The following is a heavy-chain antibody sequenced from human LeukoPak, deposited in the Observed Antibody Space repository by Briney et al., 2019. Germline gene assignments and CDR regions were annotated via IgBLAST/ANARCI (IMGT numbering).Heavy chain of an antibody. V-gene: IGHV3-74*01. D-gene: IGHD1-14*01. CDR3: ARERPIIPERPSTYYGLDV. J-gene: IGHJ6*02. CDR2: INSDGSVT. CDR1: GFTFSSYW. Sequence: QPGRSLRLSCAASGFTFSSYWMHWVRQAPGKGLVWVSRINSDGSVTSYADSVKGRFTISRDNAKNTLYLQMNSLRSEYTAVYFCARERPIIPERPSTYYGLDVWGQGTTVTVSS.